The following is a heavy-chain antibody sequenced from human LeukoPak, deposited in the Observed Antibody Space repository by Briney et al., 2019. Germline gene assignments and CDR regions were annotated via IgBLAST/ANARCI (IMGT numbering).Heavy chain of an antibody. V-gene: IGHV1-46*01. CDR2: INPSGSST. J-gene: IGHJ4*02. Sequence: AAVKVSCKASGFTFTNYYMHWVRQAPGQGLEWMGLINPSGSSTNYAQKFRGRVTMTRDTSTTTVYMKLSSLRSEDTAVYYCAREESCGYFDYGGQGTMVTVSS. CDR1: GFTFTNYY. D-gene: IGHD2/OR15-2a*01. CDR3: AREESCGYFDY.